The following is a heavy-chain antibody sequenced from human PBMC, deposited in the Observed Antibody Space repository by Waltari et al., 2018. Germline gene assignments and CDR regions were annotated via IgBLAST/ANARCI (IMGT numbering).Heavy chain of an antibody. CDR2: ISYEGRNK. CDR1: GLTFRRLA. J-gene: IGHJ4*02. D-gene: IGHD3-9*01. CDR3: ARDYCDRTRCDGLDY. V-gene: IGHV3-30*04. Sequence: QVQLVESGGGVVQPGRSLRLSCAASGLTFRRLAMPWVRQAPGTGLEWVAVISYEGRNKYYGDSVKGRFTISRDNSRNTLYLEMDSPRTEDTAVYYCARDYCDRTRCDGLDYWGQGTLVTVSS.